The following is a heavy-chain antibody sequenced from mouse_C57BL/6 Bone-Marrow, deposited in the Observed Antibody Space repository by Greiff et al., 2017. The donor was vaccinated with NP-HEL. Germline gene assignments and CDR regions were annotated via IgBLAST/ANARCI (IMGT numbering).Heavy chain of an antibody. V-gene: IGHV14-4*01. Sequence: VQLKQSGAELVRPGASVKLSCTASGFNIKDDYMHWVKQRPEQGLEWIGWIDPENGDTEYASKFQGKATITADTSSNTAYLQLSSLTSEDTAVYYCTTGDGYPAWFAYWGQGTLVTVSA. CDR2: IDPENGDT. CDR3: TTGDGYPAWFAY. J-gene: IGHJ3*01. D-gene: IGHD2-3*01. CDR1: GFNIKDDY.